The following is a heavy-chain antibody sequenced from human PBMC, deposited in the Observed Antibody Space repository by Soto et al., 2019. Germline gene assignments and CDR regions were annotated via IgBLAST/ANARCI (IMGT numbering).Heavy chain of an antibody. D-gene: IGHD3-16*02. V-gene: IGHV4-34*01. J-gene: IGHJ4*02. CDR3: ARGWGYDYIWGSYRQYYFDY. CDR1: GGSFSGYY. CDR2: INHSGST. Sequence: PSETLSLTCAVYGGSFSGYYWSWIRQPPGKGLEWIGEINHSGSTNYNPSLKSRVTISVDTSKNQFSLKLSSVTAADTAVYYCARGWGYDYIWGSYRQYYFDYWGQGTLVTAPQ.